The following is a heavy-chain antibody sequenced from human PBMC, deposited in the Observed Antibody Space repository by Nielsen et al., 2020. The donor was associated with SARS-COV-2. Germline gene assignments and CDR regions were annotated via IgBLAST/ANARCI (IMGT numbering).Heavy chain of an antibody. CDR2: IYYRSKWFY. J-gene: IGHJ6*02. Sequence: SQTLSLTCVISWDSVSSNSVAWNWIRQSPSRGLEWLGRIYYRSKWFYEYATSVRSRITIDPDTSKNHFSLHLNSVTSEDTAMYYCTRDPGYYHGMDVWGQGTTVTVSS. V-gene: IGHV6-1*01. CDR3: TRDPGYYHGMDV. CDR1: WDSVSSNSVA.